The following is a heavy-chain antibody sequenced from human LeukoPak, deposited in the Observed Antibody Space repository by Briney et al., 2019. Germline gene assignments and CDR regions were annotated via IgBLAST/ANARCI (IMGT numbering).Heavy chain of an antibody. J-gene: IGHJ4*02. Sequence: SETLSLTCTVSGYSISSGHYWGWIRQPPGKGLEWIGSMFHRGNTFYNPSLKSRVTISVDTSKNQFSLKLSSVTAADTAVYYCARHTPRGVITYWGQGTLVTVSS. CDR1: GYSISSGHY. CDR3: ARHTPRGVITY. D-gene: IGHD3-10*01. CDR2: MFHRGNT. V-gene: IGHV4-38-2*02.